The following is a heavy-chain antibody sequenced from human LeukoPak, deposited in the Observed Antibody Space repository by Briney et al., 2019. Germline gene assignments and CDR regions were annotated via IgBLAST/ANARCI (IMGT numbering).Heavy chain of an antibody. Sequence: GGSLRLSCAASGFTFSSYAMSWVRQAPGKGLEWVSAISGSGGSTYYADSVKGRFTISRDNSKNTLYLQMNSLRAEDTTVYYCAKDQSSGYCFDYWGQGTLVTVSS. CDR2: ISGSGGST. V-gene: IGHV3-23*01. CDR3: AKDQSSGYCFDY. CDR1: GFTFSSYA. J-gene: IGHJ4*02. D-gene: IGHD5-12*01.